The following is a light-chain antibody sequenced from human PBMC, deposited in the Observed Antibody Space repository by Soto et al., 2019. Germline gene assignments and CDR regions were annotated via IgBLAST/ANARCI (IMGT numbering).Light chain of an antibody. CDR3: QQYGDSPQT. V-gene: IGKV3-20*01. Sequence: IMLRQSPGTLSFSPGEIDKFSCRASQSVGSSLSWYQQKPGQAPRLLFYGASNRATAIPDRFSGSGFGTDFTLTITRLEPEDFAVYYCQQYGDSPQTFGPGTKVDIK. CDR1: QSVGSS. J-gene: IGKJ1*01. CDR2: GAS.